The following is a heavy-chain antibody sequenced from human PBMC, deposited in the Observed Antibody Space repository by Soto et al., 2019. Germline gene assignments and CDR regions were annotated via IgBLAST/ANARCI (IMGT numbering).Heavy chain of an antibody. CDR1: GFTFSSNA. Sequence: PGGSLRLSCAASGFTFSSNAMSWVCQAPGKGLEWVSGISSSGGSTYYADSVKGRFTISRDNSKNMLYLQMNNLRAEDTAVYYCAKAQGGSYFDYWGQGTLVTVSS. J-gene: IGHJ4*02. V-gene: IGHV3-23*01. CDR3: AKAQGGSYFDY. D-gene: IGHD2-15*01. CDR2: ISSSGGST.